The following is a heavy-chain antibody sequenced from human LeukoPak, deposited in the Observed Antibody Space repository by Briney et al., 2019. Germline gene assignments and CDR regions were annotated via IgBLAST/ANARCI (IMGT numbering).Heavy chain of an antibody. CDR3: TRHARNSWHSDY. V-gene: IGHV4-59*08. J-gene: IGHJ4*02. CDR2: VYYTGDS. CDR1: GGSFSGHY. Sequence: SETLSLTCTVSGGSFSGHYWSWMRQPPGKAPEWIGYVYYTGDSSYNPSLRGRVSISVDTSMNQFSLRLFSVTAADTAVYYCTRHARNSWHSDYWGQGAVVTVSS. D-gene: IGHD6-13*01.